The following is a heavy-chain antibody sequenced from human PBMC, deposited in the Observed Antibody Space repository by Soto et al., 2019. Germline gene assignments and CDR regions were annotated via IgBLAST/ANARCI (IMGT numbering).Heavy chain of an antibody. J-gene: IGHJ5*02. CDR2: IFPDDSDT. V-gene: IGHV5-51*01. Sequence: HGESLKISCEASGYDFTAYWIGWVRQMPGRGLEYLGIIFPDDSDTRYSPSIRGQVTISADKSINTAYLHWGRLKASDTAIYYCARLPYSSAWYYNYFDPWGQGTLVTVSS. CDR3: ARLPYSSAWYYNYFDP. CDR1: GYDFTAYW. D-gene: IGHD6-13*01.